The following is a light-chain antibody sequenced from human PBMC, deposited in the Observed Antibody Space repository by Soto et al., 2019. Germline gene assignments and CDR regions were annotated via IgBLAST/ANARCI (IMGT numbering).Light chain of an antibody. CDR3: LQDYIYPYT. J-gene: IGKJ2*01. Sequence: AIQMTQSPSSLSVSVGDRVTITCRASQDIRNYLGWYQQKPGKAPPLLIYGTSNLQSGVPSRFSGRGSAAEFTLNTSSLQPADFPIYYCLQDYIYPYTFGQGTKVEIK. V-gene: IGKV1-6*01. CDR1: QDIRNY. CDR2: GTS.